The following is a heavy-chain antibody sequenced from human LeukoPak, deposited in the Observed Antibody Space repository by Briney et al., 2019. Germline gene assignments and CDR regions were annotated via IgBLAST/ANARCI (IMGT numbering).Heavy chain of an antibody. J-gene: IGHJ4*02. V-gene: IGHV3-23*01. Sequence: PWGSLRLSCAASGFTFSSYARSWIRQAPGKGLEWVSSISGSGGSTYYADSVKRRFTISRDNSKNTLYLQMNSLRAEDTAVYYCATAVLMVYDYFDYWGQGTLVTVSS. CDR1: GFTFSSYA. CDR3: ATAVLMVYDYFDY. CDR2: ISGSGGST. D-gene: IGHD2-8*01.